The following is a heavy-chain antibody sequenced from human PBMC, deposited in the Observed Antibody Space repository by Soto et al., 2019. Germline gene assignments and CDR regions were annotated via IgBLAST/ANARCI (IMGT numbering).Heavy chain of an antibody. V-gene: IGHV1-24*01. CDR1: GYTLTELS. J-gene: IGHJ4*02. CDR2: FDPEDGET. D-gene: IGHD6-13*01. Sequence: ASVKVSCKVSGYTLTELSMHWVRQAPGKGLEWMGGFDPEDGETIYAQKFQGRVTMTEGTSTDTAYMELSSLRSEDTAVYYCATDISYSSSRSGNCWGQGTLVTVSS. CDR3: ATDISYSSSRSGNC.